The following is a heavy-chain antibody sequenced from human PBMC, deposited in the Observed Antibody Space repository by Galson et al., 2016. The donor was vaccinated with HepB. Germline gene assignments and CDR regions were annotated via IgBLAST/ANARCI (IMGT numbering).Heavy chain of an antibody. J-gene: IGHJ5*02. V-gene: IGHV4-59*01. CDR1: GGSISSYY. CDR3: ASYSSTWYNWFDP. Sequence: CTVSGGSISSYYWSWIRQPPGKGLEWIGYIYYSGSTNYNPSLKSRVTISADTSKNQFSLKLSSVTAADTAVYYCASYSSTWYNWFDPWGQGTLVTVSS. CDR2: IYYSGST. D-gene: IGHD6-13*01.